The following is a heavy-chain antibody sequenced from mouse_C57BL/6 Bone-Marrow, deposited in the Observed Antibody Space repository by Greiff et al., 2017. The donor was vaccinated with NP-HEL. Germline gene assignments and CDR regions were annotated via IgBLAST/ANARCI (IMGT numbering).Heavy chain of an antibody. D-gene: IGHD1-2*01. Sequence: EVQLQQSGAELVRPGASVKLSCTASGFNIKDYYMHWVKQRPEHGLEWIGRIDPEDGDTEYAQKFQGKATMTADTSSNTAYLQLSRLTSEDTAVYYCTTRLSTALDYWCQGTTLTVSS. J-gene: IGHJ2*01. V-gene: IGHV14-1*01. CDR3: TTRLSTALDY. CDR2: IDPEDGDT. CDR1: GFNIKDYY.